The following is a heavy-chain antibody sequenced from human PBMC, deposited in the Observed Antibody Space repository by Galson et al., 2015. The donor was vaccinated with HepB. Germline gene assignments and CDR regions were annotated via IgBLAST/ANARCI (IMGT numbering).Heavy chain of an antibody. CDR2: IDPSDSYT. CDR3: ARQGITMVRGASYYYYYGMDV. CDR1: GYSFTSYW. V-gene: IGHV5-10-1*01. D-gene: IGHD3-10*01. Sequence: QSGAEVKKPGESLRISCKGSGYSFTSYWISWVRQMPGKGLEWMGRIDPSDSYTNYSPSFQGHVTISADKSISTAYLQWSSLKASDTAMYYCARQGITMVRGASYYYYYGMDVWGQGTTVTVSS. J-gene: IGHJ6*02.